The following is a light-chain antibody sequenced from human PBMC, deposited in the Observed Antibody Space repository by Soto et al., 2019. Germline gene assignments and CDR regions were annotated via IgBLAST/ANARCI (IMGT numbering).Light chain of an antibody. Sequence: DIQMTQSPSTLSASVGDRVTITCRASQSISSWLAWYQQKPGKAPELLIYAASSLESGVPSRFSGSGSGTEFTLTISSLQPDDFAVYYCQHSGDFRWTFGQGTKVDIK. CDR2: AAS. J-gene: IGKJ1*01. CDR3: QHSGDFRWT. CDR1: QSISSW. V-gene: IGKV1-5*01.